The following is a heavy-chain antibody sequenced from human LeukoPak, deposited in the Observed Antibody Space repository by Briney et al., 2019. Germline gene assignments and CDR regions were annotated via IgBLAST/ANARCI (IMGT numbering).Heavy chain of an antibody. D-gene: IGHD3-22*01. CDR1: GGSISSYY. J-gene: IGHJ5*02. CDR2: IYYSGST. V-gene: IGHV4-59*08. Sequence: SEILSLTCTVSGGSISSYYWSWIRQPPGKGLEWIGYIYYSGSTNYNPSLKSRVTISVDTSKNQFSLKLSSVTAADTAVYYCARYPYYYDSSGYPNWFDPWGQGTLVTVSS. CDR3: ARYPYYYDSSGYPNWFDP.